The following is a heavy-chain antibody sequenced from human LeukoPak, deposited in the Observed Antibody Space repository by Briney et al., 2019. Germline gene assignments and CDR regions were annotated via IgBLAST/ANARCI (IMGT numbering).Heavy chain of an antibody. CDR3: AREDSSNYYYFDY. J-gene: IGHJ4*02. D-gene: IGHD3-22*01. CDR1: GGSISSSSYY. Sequence: SETLSLTCTVSGGSISSSSYYWGWIRQPPGKGLEWIGEIYHSGSSNYNPSLESRVTISVDKSKNHFSLELSSVTAADTAVYYCAREDSSNYYYFDYWGQGTLVTVSS. V-gene: IGHV4-39*07. CDR2: IYHSGSS.